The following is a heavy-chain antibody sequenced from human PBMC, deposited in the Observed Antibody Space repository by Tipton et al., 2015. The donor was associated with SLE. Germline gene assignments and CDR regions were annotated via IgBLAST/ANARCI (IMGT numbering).Heavy chain of an antibody. J-gene: IGHJ5*02. D-gene: IGHD3-16*01. CDR2: ISGSGGST. CDR1: GFTFSSYA. Sequence: GSLRLSCAASGFTFSSYAMSWVRQAPGKGLEWVSAISGSGGSTYYADSVKGRFTISRDSSKNTRYLQMNSLRAEDTAVYYCARTDTPFGGWFDPWGQGTRITVSS. V-gene: IGHV3-23*01. CDR3: ARTDTPFGGWFDP.